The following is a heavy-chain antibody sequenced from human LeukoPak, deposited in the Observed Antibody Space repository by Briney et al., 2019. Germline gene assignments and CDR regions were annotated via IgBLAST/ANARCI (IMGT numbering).Heavy chain of an antibody. CDR2: ISTAGDT. CDR1: GFSFSSYD. D-gene: IGHD1-1*01. V-gene: IGHV3-13*01. CDR3: VRGTVGVGAFDI. Sequence: GGSLRLSCAASGFSFSSYDMHWVRHVTGKGLDWVSAISTAGDTYYPGSVKGRFTISRENAKNSLYLQMNSLRAGDTAVYYCVRGTVGVGAFDIWGQGTMVTVS. J-gene: IGHJ3*02.